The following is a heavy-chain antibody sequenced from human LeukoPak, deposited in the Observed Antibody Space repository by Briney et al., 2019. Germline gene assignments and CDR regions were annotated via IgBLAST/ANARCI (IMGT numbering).Heavy chain of an antibody. Sequence: GASVKVSCKASGGTFSSYAISWVRQAPGQGLEWMGGIIPIFGTANYAQKFQGRVTITTDESTSTAYMELSSLRSEDTAVYHCARDGGGYSGYGSFDYWGQGTLVTVSS. D-gene: IGHD5-12*01. V-gene: IGHV1-69*05. J-gene: IGHJ4*02. CDR2: IIPIFGTA. CDR1: GGTFSSYA. CDR3: ARDGGGYSGYGSFDY.